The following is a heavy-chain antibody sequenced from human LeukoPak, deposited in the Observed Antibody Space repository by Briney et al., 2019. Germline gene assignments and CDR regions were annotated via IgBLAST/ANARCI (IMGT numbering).Heavy chain of an antibody. CDR3: ARGYGTV. D-gene: IGHD5-18*01. CDR1: GFTFSSYW. J-gene: IGHJ4*02. Sequence: PGGSLRLSCAASGFTFSSYWMHWVRQGPEKGLVWVARISTDGSFTSYADSVKGRFTISRDNAKNTLYLQMNSLRGEDTAVYYCARGYGTVWGQGTLVAVSS. V-gene: IGHV3-74*01. CDR2: ISTDGSFT.